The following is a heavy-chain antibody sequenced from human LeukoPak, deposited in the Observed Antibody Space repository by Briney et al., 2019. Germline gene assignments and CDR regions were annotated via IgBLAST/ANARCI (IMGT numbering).Heavy chain of an antibody. J-gene: IGHJ4*02. D-gene: IGHD2-15*01. CDR3: AGGGRDCSGGSCYSEHFDY. CDR2: IIPIFGTA. Sequence: VASVRVSCKASGGTFSSYAISWVRQAPGQGLEWMGGIIPIFGTANYAQKFQGRVTITTDESTSTAYMELSSLRSEDTAVYYCAGGGRDCSGGSCYSEHFDYWGQGTLVTVSS. V-gene: IGHV1-69*05. CDR1: GGTFSSYA.